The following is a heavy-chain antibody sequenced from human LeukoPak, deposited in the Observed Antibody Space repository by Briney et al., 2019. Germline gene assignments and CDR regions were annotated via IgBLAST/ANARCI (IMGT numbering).Heavy chain of an antibody. CDR2: TSAYNGNT. J-gene: IGHJ4*02. D-gene: IGHD3-16*01. Sequence: ASVKVSCKASGYTFTSYGISWVRQAPGQGLEWMGWTSAYNGNTNYAQKLQGRVTMTTDTSTSTAYMELSRLRSDDTAVYYCARVRYRLAETYIDYWGQGTLVTVSS. CDR3: ARVRYRLAETYIDY. V-gene: IGHV1-18*01. CDR1: GYTFTSYG.